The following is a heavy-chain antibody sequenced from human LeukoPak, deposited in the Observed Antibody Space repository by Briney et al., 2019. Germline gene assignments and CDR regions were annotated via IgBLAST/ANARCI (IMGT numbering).Heavy chain of an antibody. J-gene: IGHJ6*03. Sequence: GGSLRLSCAASGFTFSSYEMNRVRQAPGKGLEWVSYISSSGSTIYYADSVKGRFTISGDNAKNSLYLQMNSLRAEDTAVYYCARDAGSSWYYYYYYMDVWGKGTTVTVSS. CDR3: ARDAGSSWYYYYYYMDV. V-gene: IGHV3-48*03. D-gene: IGHD6-13*01. CDR1: GFTFSSYE. CDR2: ISSSGSTI.